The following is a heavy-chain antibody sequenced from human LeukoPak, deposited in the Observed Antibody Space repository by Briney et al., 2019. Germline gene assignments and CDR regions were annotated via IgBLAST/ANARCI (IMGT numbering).Heavy chain of an antibody. Sequence: PGGSLRLSCAASGFTFSSYAMSWVRQAPGKGLEWVSAISGSGGSTYYADSVKGRFTISRDNSKNTLHLQMNSLRAEDTAVYYCAKPIAVAGFFYYWGQGTLVTVSS. CDR1: GFTFSSYA. CDR2: ISGSGGST. J-gene: IGHJ4*02. D-gene: IGHD6-19*01. CDR3: AKPIAVAGFFYY. V-gene: IGHV3-23*01.